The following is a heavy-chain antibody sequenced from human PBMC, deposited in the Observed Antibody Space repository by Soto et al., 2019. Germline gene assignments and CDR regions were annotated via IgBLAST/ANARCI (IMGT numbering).Heavy chain of an antibody. Sequence: GGSLRLSCAASGFTFSSYAMTWVRQAPGKGLEWVSALSGSGVSTYYADSVQGRFTISRDNPKNTLYLQMNSLRAEDTAVYYCAKDLPYYYDSSGYWPPHYPHYWGQGTLVTVSS. CDR2: LSGSGVST. CDR1: GFTFSSYA. CDR3: AKDLPYYYDSSGYWPPHYPHY. J-gene: IGHJ4*02. D-gene: IGHD3-22*01. V-gene: IGHV3-23*01.